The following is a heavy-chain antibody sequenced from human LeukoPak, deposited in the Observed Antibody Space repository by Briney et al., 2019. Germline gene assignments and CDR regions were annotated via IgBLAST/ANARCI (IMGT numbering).Heavy chain of an antibody. CDR3: AKSSGSNYYVSGSYSDC. D-gene: IGHD3-10*01. V-gene: IGHV3-30*18. J-gene: IGHJ4*02. CDR1: GFTFNKHA. CDR2: ITYDGSNT. Sequence: GGSLRLSCTASGFTFNKHAFHWVRQAPGKGLEWVTVITYDGSNTNYADSVKGRFTISRDNSKHTLYLQMNSLSADDTAVYYCAKSSGSNYYVSGSYSDCWGQGTLVTVSS.